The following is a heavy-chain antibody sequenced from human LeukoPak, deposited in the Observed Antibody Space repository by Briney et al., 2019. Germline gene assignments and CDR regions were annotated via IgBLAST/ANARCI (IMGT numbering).Heavy chain of an antibody. V-gene: IGHV4-34*01. D-gene: IGHD2-15*01. CDR3: ARDIGYCSGGSCYRTGIFDY. CDR2: INHSGST. CDR1: GGSFSGYY. Sequence: SETLSLTCAVYGGSFSGYYWSWIRQPPGKGLEWIGEINHSGSTNYNSSLKSRVTISVDTSKNQFSLKLSSVTAADTAVYYCARDIGYCSGGSCYRTGIFDYWGQGTLVTVSS. J-gene: IGHJ4*02.